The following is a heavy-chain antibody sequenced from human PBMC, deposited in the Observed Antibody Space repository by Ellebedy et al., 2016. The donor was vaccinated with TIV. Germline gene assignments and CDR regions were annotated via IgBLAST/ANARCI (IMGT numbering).Heavy chain of an antibody. CDR2: ITGSGKST. J-gene: IGHJ1*01. Sequence: GEPLKISCAASGFNFNNYAMSWVRQAPGKGLEWVSAITGSGKSTYYADSVKGRFTISRDNSNNTVHLHLTSVTVDDTAMYFCGRDVGDADAFWGQGTLVTVSS. CDR1: GFNFNNYA. V-gene: IGHV3-23*01. D-gene: IGHD2-21*02. CDR3: GRDVGDADAF.